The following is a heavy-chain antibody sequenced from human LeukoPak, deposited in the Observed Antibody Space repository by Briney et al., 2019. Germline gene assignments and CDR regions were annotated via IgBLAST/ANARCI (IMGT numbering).Heavy chain of an antibody. Sequence: PGGSLRLSCAASGFTSSSYGMSWVPQAPGKGREGGANIKQDGREKYYVDSVKGRFTISRDNAKNSLYLQMNSLRAEDTAVYYCARVYRSSSGYCFDYWGQGTLVTVPS. CDR2: IKQDGREK. V-gene: IGHV3-7*01. CDR1: GFTSSSYG. D-gene: IGHD6-6*01. CDR3: ARVYRSSSGYCFDY. J-gene: IGHJ4*02.